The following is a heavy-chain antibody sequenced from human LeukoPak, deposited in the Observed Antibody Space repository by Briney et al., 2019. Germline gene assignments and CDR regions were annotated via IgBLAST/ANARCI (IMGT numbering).Heavy chain of an antibody. CDR2: INPNSGGT. J-gene: IGHJ5*02. CDR3: ARQYGAAADNWFDP. V-gene: IGHV1-2*02. D-gene: IGHD2-2*01. CDR1: GYTFTSYD. Sequence: ASVKVSCKASGYTFTSYDINWVRQATGQGLEWMGWINPNSGGTNYAQKFQGRVTMTRDTSISTAYMELSRLRSDDTAVYYCARQYGAAADNWFDPWGQGTLVTVSS.